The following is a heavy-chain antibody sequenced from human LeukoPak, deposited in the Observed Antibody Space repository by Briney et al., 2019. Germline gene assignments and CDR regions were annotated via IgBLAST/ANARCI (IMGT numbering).Heavy chain of an antibody. D-gene: IGHD2-15*01. CDR3: VRDSPHSGFNIDFDY. CDR2: IVNDGSGA. Sequence: GGSLRLSCAASGFTFSSHWMHWVRQAPGKGLLWISRIVNDGSGATYVDSVKGRFTTSRDNAKNMLFLQMNSLRAEDTAVYYCVRDSPHSGFNIDFDYWGQGTLVTVSS. J-gene: IGHJ4*02. CDR1: GFTFSSHW. V-gene: IGHV3-74*01.